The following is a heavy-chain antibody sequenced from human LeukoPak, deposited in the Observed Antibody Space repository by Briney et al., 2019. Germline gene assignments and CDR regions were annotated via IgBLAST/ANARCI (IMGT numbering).Heavy chain of an antibody. CDR2: INQDGSAK. CDR3: ARWDIRGTAHQLDY. CDR1: GSTLSAHW. Sequence: GGSLRLSCAASGSTLSAHWMTWVRQAPGKGLEWVANINQDGSAKYFLASVKGRFTISRDNAKNSMYLQMNSLRAEDTAVYYCARWDIRGTAHQLDYWGQGILVTVSS. J-gene: IGHJ4*02. V-gene: IGHV3-7*01. D-gene: IGHD1-7*01.